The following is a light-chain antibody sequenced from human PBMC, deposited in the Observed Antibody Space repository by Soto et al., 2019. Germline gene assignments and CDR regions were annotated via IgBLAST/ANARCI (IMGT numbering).Light chain of an antibody. Sequence: QSVLTQPPSASGSPGQSVTISCTGTSSDVGGYDRVSWFQQHPGKAPKLMIYEVSDRPSGISSRFSGSKSGNTASLTISGLQTEDEADYYCSSYTSSSTLFGTGTKVTVL. V-gene: IGLV2-14*01. CDR1: SSDVGGYDR. CDR3: SSYTSSSTL. CDR2: EVS. J-gene: IGLJ1*01.